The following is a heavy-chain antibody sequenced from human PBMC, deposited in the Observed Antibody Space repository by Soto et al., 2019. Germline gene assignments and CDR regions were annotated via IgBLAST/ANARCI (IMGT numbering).Heavy chain of an antibody. CDR3: VREEVGYSSGWFVGYFDY. CDR1: GFTFRSYW. J-gene: IGHJ4*02. Sequence: GGSLRLSCAASGFTFRSYWMHWVRQAPGKGLVWVSHINSDGRTTNYADSVKGRFTIARDNAKNTLYLQMNSLRAEDTAVYYCVREEVGYSSGWFVGYFDYWGQGALVTVSA. V-gene: IGHV3-74*01. D-gene: IGHD6-13*01. CDR2: INSDGRTT.